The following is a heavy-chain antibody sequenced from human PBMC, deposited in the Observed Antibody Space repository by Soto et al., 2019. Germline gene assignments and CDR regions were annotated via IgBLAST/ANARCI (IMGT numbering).Heavy chain of an antibody. D-gene: IGHD5-18*01. Sequence: GGSLRLSCAASGFTFSSYAMHWVRQAPGKGLEWVAVISYDGSNKYYADSVKGRFTISRDISKNTLYLQMNSLRAEDTAVYYCARARIQLWLPADYWGQGTLVTVSS. V-gene: IGHV3-30-3*01. J-gene: IGHJ4*02. CDR3: ARARIQLWLPADY. CDR2: ISYDGSNK. CDR1: GFTFSSYA.